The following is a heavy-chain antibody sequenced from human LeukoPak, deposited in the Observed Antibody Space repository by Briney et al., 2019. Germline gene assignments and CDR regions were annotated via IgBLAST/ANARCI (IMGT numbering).Heavy chain of an antibody. CDR1: GFTFSSYE. CDR2: ISSSGSTI. Sequence: GRSLRLSCAASGFTFSSYEMNWVRQAPGKGLEWVSYISSSGSTIYYADSVKGRFTISRDNAKNSLYLQMDSLRAEDTALYYCARGAPGASGSYYISWGQGTLVTVSS. J-gene: IGHJ4*02. V-gene: IGHV3-48*03. CDR3: ARGAPGASGSYYIS. D-gene: IGHD1-26*01.